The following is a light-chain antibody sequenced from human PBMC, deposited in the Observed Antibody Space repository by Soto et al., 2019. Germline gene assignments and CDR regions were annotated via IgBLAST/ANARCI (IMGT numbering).Light chain of an antibody. Sequence: EIVMTQSPATLSVSPGDRVTLSCRASQNIDNNLAWYQQRPGQPPRLLIYGASTRANGIPARFSGSGSGTEFTLTISSLQSEDFAVYCCQQYNNWPPLTFGGGTKAEIK. CDR1: QNIDNN. CDR3: QQYNNWPPLT. J-gene: IGKJ4*01. V-gene: IGKV3D-15*01. CDR2: GAS.